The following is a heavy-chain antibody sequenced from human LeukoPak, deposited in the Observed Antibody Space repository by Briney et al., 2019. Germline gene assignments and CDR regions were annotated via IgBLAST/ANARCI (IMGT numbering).Heavy chain of an antibody. J-gene: IGHJ4*02. CDR3: ARGGVVPAAPDY. Sequence: PGGSLRLSCAASGFTFSSYAMHWVRQAPGKGLEWVAVISYDGSNKYYADSVKGRFTISRDNPKNTLYLQMNSLRAEDTAVYYCARGGVVPAAPDYWGQGTLVTVSP. CDR2: ISYDGSNK. CDR1: GFTFSSYA. D-gene: IGHD2-2*01. V-gene: IGHV3-30*04.